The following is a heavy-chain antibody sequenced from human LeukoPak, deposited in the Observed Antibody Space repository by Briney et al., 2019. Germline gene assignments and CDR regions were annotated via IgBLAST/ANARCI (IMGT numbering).Heavy chain of an antibody. Sequence: PSETLSLTCAVSGYSISTGYLWGWIRPSPGQGLEWIGIIFYTGHPSYHPSLKSRDTLSVDTSKNEFSLKLTAVSAADTAIYHCASPRGTYIDYWGQGTLVIVSS. CDR1: GYSISTGYL. D-gene: IGHD3-16*01. CDR2: IFYTGHP. V-gene: IGHV4-38-2*01. CDR3: ASPRGTYIDY. J-gene: IGHJ4*02.